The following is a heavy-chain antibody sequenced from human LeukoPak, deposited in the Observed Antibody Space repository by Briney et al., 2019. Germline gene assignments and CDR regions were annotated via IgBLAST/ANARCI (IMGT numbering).Heavy chain of an antibody. CDR2: ISGSGGST. Sequence: PGGSLRLSCAAPGFTFSSYAMSWVRQAPGKGLEWVSAISGSGGSTYYADSVKGRFTISRDNAKNSLYLQMNSLRAEDTAVYYCARDSETSNFWTGYAHWGQGTLVTVSS. J-gene: IGHJ4*02. D-gene: IGHD3/OR15-3a*01. V-gene: IGHV3-23*01. CDR3: ARDSETSNFWTGYAH. CDR1: GFTFSSYA.